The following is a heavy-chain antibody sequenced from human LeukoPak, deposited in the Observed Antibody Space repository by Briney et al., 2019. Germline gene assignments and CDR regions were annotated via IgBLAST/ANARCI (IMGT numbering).Heavy chain of an antibody. D-gene: IGHD6-19*01. J-gene: IGHJ4*02. CDR3: ARAQWLVPFNFDY. CDR1: GGSFSGYY. CDR2: INHSGST. Sequence: SETLSLTCAVYGGSFSGYYWSWIRQPPGKGLEWIGEINHSGSTNYNPSLKSRVTISVDTSKNQFSLKLSSVTAADTAVYYCARAQWLVPFNFDYWGQGTLVTVSS. V-gene: IGHV4-34*01.